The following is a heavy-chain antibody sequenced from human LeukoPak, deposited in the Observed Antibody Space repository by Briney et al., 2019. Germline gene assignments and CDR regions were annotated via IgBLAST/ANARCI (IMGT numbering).Heavy chain of an antibody. CDR2: IYWDDDK. CDR1: GFTLTTSGVG. J-gene: IGHJ4*02. V-gene: IGHV2-5*02. Sequence: SGPTLVNPTQTLTLTCTFSGFTLTTSGVGVGWIRQPPGKALEWLALIYWDDDKRYSPSLKSRLTITRDTSKNQVVLTMTNMDSADTATYYCAHRKVGALLDYFDYWGQGTLVTVSS. CDR3: AHRKVGALLDYFDY. D-gene: IGHD3-10*01.